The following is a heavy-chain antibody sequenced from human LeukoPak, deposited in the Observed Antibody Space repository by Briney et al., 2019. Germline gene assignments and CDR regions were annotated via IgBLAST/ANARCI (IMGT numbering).Heavy chain of an antibody. J-gene: IGHJ4*02. CDR3: ARHVRMKGWLTDY. D-gene: IGHD5-12*01. CDR2: IYYSGST. Sequence: PSETLSLTCTVSGGSISSYYWSWIRQPPGKGLEWIGYIYYSGSTNYNPSLKSRVTISVDTSKNQFSLKLSSVTAADTAVYYCARHVRMKGWLTDYWGQGTLVTVSS. V-gene: IGHV4-59*08. CDR1: GGSISSYY.